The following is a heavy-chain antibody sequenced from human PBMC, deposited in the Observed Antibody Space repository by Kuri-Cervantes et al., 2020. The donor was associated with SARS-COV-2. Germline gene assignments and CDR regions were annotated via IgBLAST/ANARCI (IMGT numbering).Heavy chain of an antibody. CDR1: GGSIGSHY. D-gene: IGHD2-2*01. CDR3: ARGYCSSTSCQKIYYYYGMDV. CDR2: IYDNGRT. Sequence: SETLSLTCTVSGGSIGSHYWAWIRQPPGKGLEWIGYIYDNGRTKYIPSLKSRVTISADTSKNQFSLELNSVTAADTAVYYCARGYCSSTSCQKIYYYYGMDVWGQGTTVTFSS. J-gene: IGHJ6*02. V-gene: IGHV4-59*11.